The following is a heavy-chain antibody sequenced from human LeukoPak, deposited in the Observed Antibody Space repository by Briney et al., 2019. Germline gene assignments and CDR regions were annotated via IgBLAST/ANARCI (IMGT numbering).Heavy chain of an antibody. Sequence: ASVKVSCKASGYTFISYGFSWVRQAPGQGLQSMGWISAYNGNTNYAQKLQGRVTMTTDTSTSTAYMELRSLTSDDTAVYYCARSLSDYSRFDYWGQGTLVTVSS. J-gene: IGHJ4*02. V-gene: IGHV1-18*01. D-gene: IGHD4-11*01. CDR2: ISAYNGNT. CDR1: GYTFISYG. CDR3: ARSLSDYSRFDY.